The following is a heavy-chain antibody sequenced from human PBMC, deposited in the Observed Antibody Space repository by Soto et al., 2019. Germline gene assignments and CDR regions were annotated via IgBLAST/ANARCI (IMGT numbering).Heavy chain of an antibody. CDR3: VRWNGEGGYCSSTSCPYGMDV. J-gene: IGHJ6*02. D-gene: IGHD2-2*03. V-gene: IGHV1-2*04. Sequence: ASVKVSCKASGYTFTGYYMHWVRQAPGQGLEWMGWINPNSGGTNYAQKFQGWVTMTRDTSISTAYMELSRLRSDDTAVYYCVRWNGEGGYCSSTSCPYGMDVWGQGTTVTVSS. CDR2: INPNSGGT. CDR1: GYTFTGYY.